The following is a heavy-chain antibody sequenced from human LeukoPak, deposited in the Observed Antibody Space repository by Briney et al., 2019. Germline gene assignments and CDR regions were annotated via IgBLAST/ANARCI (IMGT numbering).Heavy chain of an antibody. V-gene: IGHV3-33*06. CDR1: GLTFRNYG. CDR3: AKGGLAAAGIDY. J-gene: IGHJ4*02. CDR2: IWYDGSKK. Sequence: GRSLRLSCAASGLTFRNYGMHWVRQAPDKGLEWVAIIWYDGSKKYYADSVRGRFTISRDNSKNTVSLQMNNLSPEDTAVYYCAKGGLAAAGIDYWGQGTLVTVSS. D-gene: IGHD6-13*01.